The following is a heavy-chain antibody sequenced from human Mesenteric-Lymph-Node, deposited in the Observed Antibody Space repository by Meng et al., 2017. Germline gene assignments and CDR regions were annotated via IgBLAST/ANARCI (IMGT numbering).Heavy chain of an antibody. J-gene: IGHJ6*02. Sequence: ASVKVSCKASGYTFTGYYMHWVRQAPGQGLEWMGRINPNSGGTNYAQKFQGRVTITADKSTSTAYMELSSLRSEDTAVYYCAIKGDGTAVAGRVAEDEEGYYYYYYGMDVWGQGTTVTVSS. CDR2: INPNSGGT. CDR1: GYTFTGYY. D-gene: IGHD6-19*01. V-gene: IGHV1-2*06. CDR3: AIKGDGTAVAGRVAEDEEGYYYYYYGMDV.